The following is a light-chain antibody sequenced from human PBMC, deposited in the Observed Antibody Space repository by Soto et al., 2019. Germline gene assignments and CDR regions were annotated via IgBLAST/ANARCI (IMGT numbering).Light chain of an antibody. CDR3: QSYDSSLSALYV. CDR2: ENN. CDR1: SSNIGNHY. J-gene: IGLJ1*01. Sequence: QSVLTQPPSVSAAPGQKVTISCSGSSSNIGNHYVSWYQHLPGTAPKLLIYENNKRPSGIPDRFSGSKSGTSASLAITGLQAEDEADYYCQSYDSSLSALYVFGTGTKVTV. V-gene: IGLV1-51*02.